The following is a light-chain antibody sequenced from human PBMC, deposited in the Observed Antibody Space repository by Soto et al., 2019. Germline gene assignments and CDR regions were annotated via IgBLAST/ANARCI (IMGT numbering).Light chain of an antibody. V-gene: IGKV3D-20*02. Sequence: VLSQSPVRLSLSPGERATLSCRASQIVSSSYLAWYQQKPGQAPRLLIYDASNRATGIPARFSGSGSRTDFTLTISSLEPEDFAVYYCQQRSNWPPITFGQGTRLEIK. CDR2: DAS. CDR1: QIVSSSY. J-gene: IGKJ5*01. CDR3: QQRSNWPPIT.